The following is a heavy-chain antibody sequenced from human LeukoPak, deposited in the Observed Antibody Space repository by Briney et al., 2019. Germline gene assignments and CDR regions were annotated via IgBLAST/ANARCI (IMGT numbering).Heavy chain of an antibody. V-gene: IGHV3-49*03. Sequence: PGGSLRLSCTVSGFTFGDYAMSWFRQAPGKGLEWVGFIRSKAYGGTTEYAASVKGRFTISRDDSKSIAYLQMNSLKTEDTAVYYCSRADTRFSRDIVVVPAAYPFDYWGQGTLVTVSS. J-gene: IGHJ4*02. CDR2: IRSKAYGGTT. CDR1: GFTFGDYA. D-gene: IGHD2-2*01. CDR3: SRADTRFSRDIVVVPAAYPFDY.